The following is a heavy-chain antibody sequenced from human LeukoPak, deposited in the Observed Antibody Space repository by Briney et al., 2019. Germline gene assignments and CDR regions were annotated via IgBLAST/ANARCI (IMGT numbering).Heavy chain of an antibody. Sequence: ASVKVSCKASGYTSTGYYMHWVRQAPGQGLEWMGRINPNSGGTNYAQKFQGRVTMTRDTSISTAYMELSRLRSDDTAVYYCARMQSYGDYVGWFDPWGQGTLVTVSS. CDR1: GYTSTGYY. CDR2: INPNSGGT. J-gene: IGHJ5*02. CDR3: ARMQSYGDYVGWFDP. D-gene: IGHD4-17*01. V-gene: IGHV1-2*06.